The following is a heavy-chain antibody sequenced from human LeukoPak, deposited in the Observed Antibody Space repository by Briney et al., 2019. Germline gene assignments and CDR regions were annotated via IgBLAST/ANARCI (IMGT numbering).Heavy chain of an antibody. V-gene: IGHV1-18*01. CDR3: ARVKSETVTTPIQPFDY. Sequence: GASVKVPCKASGFIFTKYGISWVRQAPGQGLEWVGWISGYNGNTNYAQKLQGRVTMATDTSTSTAYMELRSLRSEDTAVYYCARVKSETVTTPIQPFDYWGQGTLVTVSS. CDR2: ISGYNGNT. J-gene: IGHJ4*02. CDR1: GFIFTKYG. D-gene: IGHD4-11*01.